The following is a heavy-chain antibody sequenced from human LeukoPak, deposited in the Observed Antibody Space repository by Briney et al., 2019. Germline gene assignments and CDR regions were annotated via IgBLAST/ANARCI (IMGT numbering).Heavy chain of an antibody. D-gene: IGHD3-16*01. Sequence: GGSLRLSCAASGFTFTSYWMSWVRQAPANGLEWAAKVKQDGTEKYYVDSVKGRFTISRDNAKNSLFLQMNSRRAEDTAVYYCARVRWGGLYYFDYWGQGTLVTVSS. J-gene: IGHJ4*02. V-gene: IGHV3-7*01. CDR3: ARVRWGGLYYFDY. CDR1: GFTFTSYW. CDR2: VKQDGTEK.